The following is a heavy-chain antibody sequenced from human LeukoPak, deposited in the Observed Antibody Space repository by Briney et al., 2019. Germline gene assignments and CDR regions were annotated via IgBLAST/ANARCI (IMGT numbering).Heavy chain of an antibody. CDR3: ARDRGVVPTTWYFDY. CDR2: IIPIFGTA. D-gene: IGHD3-3*01. V-gene: IGHV1-69*13. Sequence: LAASVKVSCKASGGTFSSYAISWVRQAPGQGLEWMGGIIPIFGTANYAQKFQGRVTITADESTSTAYMELSSLRSEDTAVYYCARDRGVVPTTWYFDYWGQGTTVTVSS. J-gene: IGHJ4*03. CDR1: GGTFSSYA.